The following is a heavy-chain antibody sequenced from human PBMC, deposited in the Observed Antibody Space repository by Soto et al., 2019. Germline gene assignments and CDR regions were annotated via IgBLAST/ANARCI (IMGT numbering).Heavy chain of an antibody. J-gene: IGHJ5*02. Sequence: SETLSLTCAVYGGSFSGYYWSWIRQPPGKGLEWIGEINHSGSTNYNPSLKSRVTISVDTSKNQFSLKLSSVTAADTAVYYCARGLLNRSVWFDHWGQGTLVTVSS. CDR3: ARGLLNRSVWFDH. CDR2: INHSGST. CDR1: GGSFSGYY. V-gene: IGHV4-34*01. D-gene: IGHD1-26*01.